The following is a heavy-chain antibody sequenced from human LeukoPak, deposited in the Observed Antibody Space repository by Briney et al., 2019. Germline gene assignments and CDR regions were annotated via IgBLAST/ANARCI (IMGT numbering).Heavy chain of an antibody. Sequence: GGSLRLSCAASGFTFSNAWMSWVRQAPGKGLEWVGRIKSKTDGGTTDYAAPVKGRFTISRDDSKNTLYLQMNSLKTEDTAVYYCTTDPRYTVTTVDYWGQGTLVTVSS. CDR3: TTDPRYTVTTVDY. D-gene: IGHD4-17*01. V-gene: IGHV3-15*01. J-gene: IGHJ4*02. CDR1: GFTFSNAW. CDR2: IKSKTDGGTT.